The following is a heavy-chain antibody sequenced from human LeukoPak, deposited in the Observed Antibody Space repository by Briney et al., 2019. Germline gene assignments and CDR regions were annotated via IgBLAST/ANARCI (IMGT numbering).Heavy chain of an antibody. CDR3: AKDKGGWYFDL. CDR1: GFTFSSYA. J-gene: IGHJ2*01. V-gene: IGHV3-23*01. CDR2: ISGSGGST. D-gene: IGHD3-16*01. Sequence: GGSLRLSCAASGFTFSSYAMSWVRQAPGKGLEWVSAISGSGGSTYYADSVKGRFAISRDDSKNTLYLQMNSLRAEDTAVYYCAKDKGGWYFDLWGRGTLVTVSS.